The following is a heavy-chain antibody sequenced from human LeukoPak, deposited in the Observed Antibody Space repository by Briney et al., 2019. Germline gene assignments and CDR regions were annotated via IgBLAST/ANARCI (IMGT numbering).Heavy chain of an antibody. CDR1: GYSFTSYW. J-gene: IGHJ4*02. CDR3: ARRSFSTYYYDSSVDYFDY. V-gene: IGHV5-51*01. Sequence: GESLKISCKGSGYSFTSYWIGWVRQMPGKGLEWMGIIYPGDSDTRYSPSFQGQVTISADKSISTNYLQWSSLKASDTAMYYCARRSFSTYYYDSSVDYFDYWGQGTLVTVSS. CDR2: IYPGDSDT. D-gene: IGHD3-22*01.